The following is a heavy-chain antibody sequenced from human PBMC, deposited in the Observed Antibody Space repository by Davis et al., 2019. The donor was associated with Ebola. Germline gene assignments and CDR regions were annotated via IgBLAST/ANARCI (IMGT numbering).Heavy chain of an antibody. V-gene: IGHV1-46*01. CDR1: GYTFTSYY. D-gene: IGHD3-22*01. CDR3: ARVSYDSSGYYPHYFDY. Sequence: ASVKVSCKASGYTFTSYYMHWVRQAPGQGLEWMGIINPSGGSTSYAQKFQGRVTMTRDTSTSTVYMELSSLRSEDTAVYYCARVSYDSSGYYPHYFDYWGQGTLVTVSS. CDR2: INPSGGST. J-gene: IGHJ4*02.